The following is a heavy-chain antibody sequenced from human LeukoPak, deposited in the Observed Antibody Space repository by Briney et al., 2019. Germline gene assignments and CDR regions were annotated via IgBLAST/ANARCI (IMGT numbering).Heavy chain of an antibody. CDR1: GGSFSGYY. CDR3: AREAGASLD. J-gene: IGHJ4*02. V-gene: IGHV4-34*01. Sequence: SETLSLTCAVYGGSFSGYYWSWIRQPPGKGLEWIREINHSGSTNYNPSLKSRVTISIDTSKNQFSLKLSSVTAADTAVYYCAREAGASLDWGQGTLVTVSS. CDR2: INHSGST. D-gene: IGHD6-19*01.